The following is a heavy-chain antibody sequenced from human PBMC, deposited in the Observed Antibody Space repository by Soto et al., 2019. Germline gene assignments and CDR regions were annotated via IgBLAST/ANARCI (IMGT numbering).Heavy chain of an antibody. V-gene: IGHV4-34*01. J-gene: IGHJ4*02. CDR1: GQSFSGHS. CDR3: ARGSGIVALPGELEDVKYDY. Sequence: NPSETLSLTCAVYGQSFSGHSWAWIRQPPGKGLEWIGEINESGSTYYNPSLRSRVTISTDTSKNQFSLKLSSVSAADKAEYFCARGSGIVALPGELEDVKYDYWGQGTLVTVSS. CDR2: INESGST. D-gene: IGHD1-1*01.